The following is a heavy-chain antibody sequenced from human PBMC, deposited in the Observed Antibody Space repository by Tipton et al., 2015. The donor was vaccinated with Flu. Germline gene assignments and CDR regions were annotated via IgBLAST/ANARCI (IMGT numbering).Heavy chain of an antibody. V-gene: IGHV4-34*01. J-gene: IGHJ4*02. CDR2: INHSGGT. Sequence: TLSLTCAVYGGSFSSYYWSWIRQPPGKGREWFGEINHSGGTNYNPSLKSRVPISVDTSKNQFFLKLIPVTAADTAVYYCARVGSAAADTNWGQGTLVTVSS. CDR3: ARVGSAAADTN. CDR1: GGSFSSYY. D-gene: IGHD6-13*01.